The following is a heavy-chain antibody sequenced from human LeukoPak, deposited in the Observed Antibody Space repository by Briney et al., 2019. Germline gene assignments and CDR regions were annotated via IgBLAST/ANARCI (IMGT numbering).Heavy chain of an antibody. CDR3: ARDLDCSSTSCYSNYYYYGMDV. V-gene: IGHV1-69*04. CDR1: GGTFSSYA. Sequence: ASVKVSCKASGGTFSSYAISWVRQASGQGLEWMGRIIPILGIANYAQKFQGRVTITADKSTSTAYMELSSLRSEDTAVYYCARDLDCSSTSCYSNYYYYGMDVWGQGTTVTVSS. D-gene: IGHD2-2*01. J-gene: IGHJ6*02. CDR2: IIPILGIA.